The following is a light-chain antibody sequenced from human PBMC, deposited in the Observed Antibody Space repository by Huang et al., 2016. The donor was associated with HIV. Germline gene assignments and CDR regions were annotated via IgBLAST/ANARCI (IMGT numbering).Light chain of an antibody. CDR1: QSVSRF. J-gene: IGKJ4*01. CDR3: QQRSSWPRVT. Sequence: EIVLTPSQATLSLSPGERATLSCRASQSVSRFLAWYQQKAGQAHRLLIYDASHRAIDFPARFSGSVSGTEVTLTISSLEPEDFAVYYCQQRSSWPRVTFGGGTKVELK. CDR2: DAS. V-gene: IGKV3-11*01.